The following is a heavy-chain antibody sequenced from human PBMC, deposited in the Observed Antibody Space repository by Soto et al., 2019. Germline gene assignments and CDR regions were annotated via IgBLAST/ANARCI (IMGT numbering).Heavy chain of an antibody. CDR3: ARAMFIHTIYGVAIEEGVFYGMHV. V-gene: IGHV3-33*08. D-gene: IGHD3-3*01. Sequence: PGGSLTLSCTTSGCTFSAYDLHWVRQAPGKGLEWVALIWHDDSEKHYADSVKGRFTISRDNSENTLDLPMNSLRVEDRAVYYWARAMFIHTIYGVAIEEGVFYGMHVWGQGTTVTVSS. CDR1: GCTFSAYD. J-gene: IGHJ6*02. CDR2: IWHDDSEK.